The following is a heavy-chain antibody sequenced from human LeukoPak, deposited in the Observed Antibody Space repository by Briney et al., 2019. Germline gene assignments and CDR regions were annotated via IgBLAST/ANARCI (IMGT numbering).Heavy chain of an antibody. J-gene: IGHJ3*02. CDR1: GVSFSGYY. V-gene: IGHV4-34*01. D-gene: IGHD3-22*01. Sequence: SETLSLTCAVYGVSFSGYYWSWIRQPPGKGLEWIGEINHSGSTNYNPSLKSRVTISVDTSKNQFSLKLSSVTAADTAVYYCAREDRGVVVITTLDAFDIWGQGTMVTVSS. CDR3: AREDRGVVVITTLDAFDI. CDR2: INHSGST.